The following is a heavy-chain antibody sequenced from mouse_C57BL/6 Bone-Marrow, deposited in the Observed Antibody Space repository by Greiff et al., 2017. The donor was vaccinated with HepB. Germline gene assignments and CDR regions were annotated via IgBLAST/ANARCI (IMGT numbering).Heavy chain of an antibody. D-gene: IGHD1-2*01. Sequence: LQESGAELVRPGASVTLSCKASGYTFTDYEMHWVKQTPVHGLEWIGAIDPETGGTAYNQKFKGKAILTADKSSSTAYMELRSLTSEDSAVYYCTREGITTAAYWGQGTRVTVSA. CDR3: TREGITTAAY. CDR2: IDPETGGT. V-gene: IGHV1-15*01. CDR1: GYTFTDYE. J-gene: IGHJ3*01.